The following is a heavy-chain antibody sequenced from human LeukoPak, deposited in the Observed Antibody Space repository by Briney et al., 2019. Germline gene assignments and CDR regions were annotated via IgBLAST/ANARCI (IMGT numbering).Heavy chain of an antibody. CDR1: GYSFTTYW. V-gene: IGHV5-51*01. CDR3: ARRRWADAFDI. Sequence: GESLKISCRDFGYSFTTYWIAWVRQMPGKGLEWMGIIYPGDSDTTYSPSFQGQVTISADKSISTAYLQWNSLKASDTAMYYCARRRWADAFDIWGQGTMVTVSS. CDR2: IYPGDSDT. J-gene: IGHJ3*02. D-gene: IGHD4-23*01.